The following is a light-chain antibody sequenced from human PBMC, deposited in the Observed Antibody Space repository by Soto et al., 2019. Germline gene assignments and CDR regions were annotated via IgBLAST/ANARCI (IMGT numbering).Light chain of an antibody. CDR3: QQYYITPLP. J-gene: IGKJ3*01. Sequence: DIVMTQSPDSLAVSLGERATINCKSSQSVLYSSNNKNYLAWYQQKPGQPPKLLIYWASTRESGVPDRFSGSGSGTDFTLTISRLQAEDVAVYYCQQYYITPLPCGPGTKVDIK. CDR1: QSVLYSSNNKNY. CDR2: WAS. V-gene: IGKV4-1*01.